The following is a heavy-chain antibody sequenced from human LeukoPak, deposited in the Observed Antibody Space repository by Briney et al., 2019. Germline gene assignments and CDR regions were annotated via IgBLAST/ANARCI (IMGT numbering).Heavy chain of an antibody. CDR1: GFTFSNAW. Sequence: GGSLRLSCAASGFTFSNAWMSWVRQAPGKGLEWVGRIKSKTDGGTTDYAAPVKGRLTISRDDSKNTLYVQMNGLKTEDTAVYYCTTGLRWGPGYFDYWGQGTLVTVSS. J-gene: IGHJ4*02. CDR2: IKSKTDGGTT. CDR3: TTGLRWGPGYFDY. V-gene: IGHV3-15*01. D-gene: IGHD3-16*01.